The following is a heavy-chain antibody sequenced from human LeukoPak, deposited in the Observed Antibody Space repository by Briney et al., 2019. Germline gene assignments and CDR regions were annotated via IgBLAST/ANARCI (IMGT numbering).Heavy chain of an antibody. CDR2: IYTSGST. J-gene: IGHJ5*02. V-gene: IGHV4-4*07. CDR1: GGSISSYY. CDR3: ARERLDYYDSSGLIDP. Sequence: SETLSLTCSVSGGSISSYYWSWIRQPAGKGLEWIGRIYTSGSTNYNPSLKSRVTISVDTSKNQFSLKLSSVTAADTAVYYCARERLDYYDSSGLIDPWGQGTLVTVSS. D-gene: IGHD3-22*01.